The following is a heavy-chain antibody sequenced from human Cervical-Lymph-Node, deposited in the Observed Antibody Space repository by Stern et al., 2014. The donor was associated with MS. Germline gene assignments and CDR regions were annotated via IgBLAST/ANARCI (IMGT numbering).Heavy chain of an antibody. CDR1: GFTFSSYS. J-gene: IGHJ4*02. D-gene: IGHD3-22*01. Sequence: EVQLVESGGGLVKPGGSLRLSCAASGFTFSSYSMNWVRQALGKGLEWVSSISSSSSYIYYADSVKGRFTISRDNAKNSLYLQMNSLRAEDTAVYYCARLTYYYDSSGLDYWGQGTLVTVSS. CDR3: ARLTYYYDSSGLDY. V-gene: IGHV3-21*01. CDR2: ISSSSSYI.